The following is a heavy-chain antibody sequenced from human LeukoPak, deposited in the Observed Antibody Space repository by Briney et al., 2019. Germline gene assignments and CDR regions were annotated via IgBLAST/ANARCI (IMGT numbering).Heavy chain of an antibody. CDR2: INHSGST. D-gene: IGHD3-22*01. V-gene: IGHV4-34*01. J-gene: IGHJ6*02. CDR3: ARVSLVVIHYYGMDV. Sequence: KPSETLSLTCAVYGGSFSGYYWSWIRQPPGKGLEWIGEINHSGSTNYNPSLKSRVTISVDTSKNQFSLKLSSVAAADTAVYYCARVSLVVIHYYGMDVWGQGTTVTVSS. CDR1: GGSFSGYY.